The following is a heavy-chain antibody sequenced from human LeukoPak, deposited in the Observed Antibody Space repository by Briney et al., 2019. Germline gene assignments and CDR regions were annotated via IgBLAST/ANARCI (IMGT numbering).Heavy chain of an antibody. CDR1: GFSIENDW. CDR2: VKSYNAGGKT. J-gene: IGHJ4*02. CDR3: TLIQGWGAGSYFLDY. V-gene: IGHV3-15*01. D-gene: IGHD3-10*01. Sequence: PGGSLRLSCAASGFSIENDWMSWVRQAPGKGLEWVGRVKSYNAGGKTHYADPVKRRFTISRDDSKNKLYLQMDSLKTEDTAVYYCTLIQGWGAGSYFLDYWGQGTLVTVSS.